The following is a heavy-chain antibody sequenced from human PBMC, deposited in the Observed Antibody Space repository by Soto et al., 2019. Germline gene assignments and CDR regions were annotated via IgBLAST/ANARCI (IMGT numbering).Heavy chain of an antibody. J-gene: IGHJ4*02. V-gene: IGHV1-3*04. D-gene: IGHD3-10*01. CDR1: GYTFTRSL. Sequence: QVHLEQSGAEVKKPGASVKVSCKASGYTFTRSLMHWVRQAPGQSLEWMGWINIGTGYTKLSQRYQGRVSFAGDTSASTAYMELRSLTSEDTAVYYCARSQNYGTGAYSDYWGQGTLVTISS. CDR2: INIGTGYT. CDR3: ARSQNYGTGAYSDY.